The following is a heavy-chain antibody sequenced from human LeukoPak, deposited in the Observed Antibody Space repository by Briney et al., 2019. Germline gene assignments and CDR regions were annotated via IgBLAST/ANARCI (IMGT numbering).Heavy chain of an antibody. Sequence: SVKVSCRASGGTFSSYAISWVRQAPGQGLEWMGGIIPIFGTANYAQKFQGRVTITADESTSTAYMELSSLRSEDTAVYYCARGDGDYDWYFDLWGRGTLVTVSS. CDR3: ARGDGDYDWYFDL. D-gene: IGHD4-17*01. J-gene: IGHJ2*01. V-gene: IGHV1-69*13. CDR2: IIPIFGTA. CDR1: GGTFSSYA.